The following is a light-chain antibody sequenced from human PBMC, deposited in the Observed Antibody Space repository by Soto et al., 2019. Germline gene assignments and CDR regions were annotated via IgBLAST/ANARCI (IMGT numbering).Light chain of an antibody. V-gene: IGLV1-40*01. CDR3: QSYDSSLSGLV. CDR2: GNS. Sequence: QSVLTQPPSVSGSPGQRVTISCTGSSSNIGAGYDVHWYQQLPGKAPKLLIYGNSNRPSGVPDRFSGSKSGTSASLAITGVQEEDEADYYCQSYDSSLSGLVFGTGTKLTVL. CDR1: SSNIGAGYD. J-gene: IGLJ1*01.